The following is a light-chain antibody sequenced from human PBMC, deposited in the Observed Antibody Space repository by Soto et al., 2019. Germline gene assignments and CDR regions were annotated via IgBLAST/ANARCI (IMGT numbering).Light chain of an antibody. Sequence: EIQMTQSPSTLASSVGDRVTITCRASQSISSWLAWYQQKPVKAPKLLIYKASSLESGVPSRFSGSGSGPEFTLTISSLQPDDFATYYCQQYNSYPWTFGQGTKVDIK. J-gene: IGKJ1*01. CDR1: QSISSW. CDR2: KAS. V-gene: IGKV1-5*03. CDR3: QQYNSYPWT.